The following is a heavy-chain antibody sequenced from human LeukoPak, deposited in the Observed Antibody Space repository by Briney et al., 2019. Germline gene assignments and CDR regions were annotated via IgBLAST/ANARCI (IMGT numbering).Heavy chain of an antibody. V-gene: IGHV1-3*01. CDR1: GFTFTSYA. J-gene: IGHJ6*04. D-gene: IGHD5-12*01. CDR2: INAGNGNT. Sequence: PGGSLRLSCAASGFTFTSYAMHWVRQAPGQRLEWMGWINAGNGNTKYSQKFQGRVTITRDTSASTAYMELSSLRSEDTAVYYCARDPRGYSGYDSNYYYYGMDVWGKGTTVTVSS. CDR3: ARDPRGYSGYDSNYYYYGMDV.